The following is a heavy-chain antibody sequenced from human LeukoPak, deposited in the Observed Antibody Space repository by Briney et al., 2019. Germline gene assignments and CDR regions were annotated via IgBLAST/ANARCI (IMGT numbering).Heavy chain of an antibody. D-gene: IGHD3-10*01. CDR2: IYKNAIT. V-gene: IGHV3-53*01. CDR3: AKSRGSGSKMARGVNFDY. CDR1: GFTVSSNY. J-gene: IGHJ4*02. Sequence: GGSLRLSCAASGFTVSSNYMTWVRQAPGKGLEWVSVIYKNAITYYADTVKGRFTISRDNSKNMLYLQMNSLGAEDTAVYYCAKSRGSGSKMARGVNFDYWGQGTLVTVSS.